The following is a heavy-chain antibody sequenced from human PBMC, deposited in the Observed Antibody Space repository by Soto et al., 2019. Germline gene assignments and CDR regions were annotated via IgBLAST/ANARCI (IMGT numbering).Heavy chain of an antibody. J-gene: IGHJ4*02. CDR3: ARVTSSVIDY. V-gene: IGHV1-18*01. CDR1: GYTFLTYG. Sequence: QVQLVQSGAEVKKPGASVKVSCKASGYTFLTYGISWVRQAPGQGLEWMGWISVYNGNTNYAQKLQGRVAMTTDTXXXXXXXXXXXXXXXXXXXXFCARVTSSVIDYWGQGTLVTVSS. D-gene: IGHD3-3*01. CDR2: ISVYNGNT.